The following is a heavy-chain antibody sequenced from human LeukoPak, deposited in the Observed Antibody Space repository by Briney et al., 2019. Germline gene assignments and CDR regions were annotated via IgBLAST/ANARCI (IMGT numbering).Heavy chain of an antibody. CDR1: GFSFSNYA. D-gene: IGHD3-9*01. CDR3: AKDRVLLTTNFDY. V-gene: IGHV3-30*09. J-gene: IGHJ4*02. Sequence: GGSLRFSGAASGFSFSNYATHWVRQAPGKGREWVAVISYDGSNKYDADTVKGRFAISRDNSKNTLYLQMNSLRAEDTAVYYCAKDRVLLTTNFDYWGQGTLVTVSS. CDR2: ISYDGSNK.